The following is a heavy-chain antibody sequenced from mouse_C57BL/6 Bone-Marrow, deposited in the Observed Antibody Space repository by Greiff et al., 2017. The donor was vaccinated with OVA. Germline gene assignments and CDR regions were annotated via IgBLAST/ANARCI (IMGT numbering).Heavy chain of an antibody. CDR3: TTDWAFAY. V-gene: IGHV14-4*01. D-gene: IGHD4-1*01. J-gene: IGHJ3*01. CDR1: GFNIKDDY. CDR2: IDPENGDT. Sequence: EVQLQQSGAELVRPGASVKLSCTASGFNIKDDYMHWVKQRPEQGLEWIGWIDPENGDTESASKFQGTATITADTSSNTAYLQLSILTSEDTAVYYCTTDWAFAYWGQGTLVTVSA.